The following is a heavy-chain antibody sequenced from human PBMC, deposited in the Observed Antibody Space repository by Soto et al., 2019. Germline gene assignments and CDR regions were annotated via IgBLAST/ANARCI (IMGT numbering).Heavy chain of an antibody. V-gene: IGHV3-11*01. CDR2: ISTTGSTI. CDR3: ARRSQLDY. CDR1: GFTFSDYN. Sequence: PGGSLRLSCAASGFTFSDYNMNWIRQAPGKGLEWVSYISTTGSTIYYADSVKGRFTISRDDTKNSLYLQMDSLRAEDTAVYYCARRSQLDYWGRGTLVTVSS. J-gene: IGHJ4*02.